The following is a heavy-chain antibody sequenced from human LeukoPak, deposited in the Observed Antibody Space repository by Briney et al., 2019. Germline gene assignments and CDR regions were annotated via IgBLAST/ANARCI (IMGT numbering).Heavy chain of an antibody. CDR3: AKPSITGLYYDFWSGYAFDI. Sequence: TGGSLRLSCAASGFTFSSYAMSWVGQAPGKGLEWVSAIIGSGGSTYYADSVKGRFTISRDNSKNTLYLQMNSLRAEDTAVYYCAKPSITGLYYDFWSGYAFDIWGQGTMVTVSS. J-gene: IGHJ3*02. CDR2: IIGSGGST. D-gene: IGHD3-3*01. V-gene: IGHV3-23*01. CDR1: GFTFSSYA.